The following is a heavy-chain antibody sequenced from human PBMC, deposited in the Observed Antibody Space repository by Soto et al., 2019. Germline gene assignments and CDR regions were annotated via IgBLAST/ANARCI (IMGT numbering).Heavy chain of an antibody. Sequence: GESLKISCKGSGYSFTSYWISWVRQMPGKGLEWMGRIDPSDSYTNYSPSFQGHVTISADKSISTAYLQWSSLKALDTAMYYCARRSCSSTSCYVDYYYGMDVWGQGTTVTVSS. J-gene: IGHJ6*02. V-gene: IGHV5-10-1*01. CDR2: IDPSDSYT. D-gene: IGHD2-2*01. CDR1: GYSFTSYW. CDR3: ARRSCSSTSCYVDYYYGMDV.